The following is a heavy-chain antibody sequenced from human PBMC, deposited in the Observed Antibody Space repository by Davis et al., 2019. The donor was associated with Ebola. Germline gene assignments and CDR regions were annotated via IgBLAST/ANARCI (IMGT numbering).Heavy chain of an antibody. V-gene: IGHV3-30*04. D-gene: IGHD5-24*01. CDR1: GFTFSNYA. Sequence: GESLKISCAASGFTFSNYAMHWVRQAPGKGLEWVARVSNDGSKGSYADSVKGRFTISRDNSKNTLYLQMNSLRAEDTAVYYCARVRWGYWGQGTLVTVSS. J-gene: IGHJ4*02. CDR3: ARVRWGY. CDR2: VSNDGSKG.